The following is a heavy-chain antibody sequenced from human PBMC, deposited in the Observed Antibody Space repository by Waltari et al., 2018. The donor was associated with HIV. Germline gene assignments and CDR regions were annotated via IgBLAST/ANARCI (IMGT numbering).Heavy chain of an antibody. V-gene: IGHV1-24*01. D-gene: IGHD2-2*01. CDR1: GYTLTELS. Sequence: QVQLVQSGAEVKKPGASVKVSCKVSGYTLTELSMPWVRPAPGTGLEWMGGFDPEDGETIYAQKFQGRVTMTEDTSTDTAYMELSSLRSEDTAVYYCASGRVCSSTSCQMSWFFQHWGQGTLVTVSS. CDR2: FDPEDGET. CDR3: ASGRVCSSTSCQMSWFFQH. J-gene: IGHJ1*01.